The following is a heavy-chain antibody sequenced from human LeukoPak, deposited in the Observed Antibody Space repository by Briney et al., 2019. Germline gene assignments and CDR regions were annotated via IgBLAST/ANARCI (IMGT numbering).Heavy chain of an antibody. V-gene: IGHV1-24*01. D-gene: IGHD3-16*02. J-gene: IGHJ4*02. Sequence: ASVKVSCKASGYTFTGYYMHWVRQAPGKGLQWMGSFDPEDGETIYAQEFQGRVTVTEDTSTDTAYMELSSLRSEDAAMYYCATAGYVWGSYRSPLGFWGQGTLVTVSS. CDR2: FDPEDGET. CDR1: GYTFTGYY. CDR3: ATAGYVWGSYRSPLGF.